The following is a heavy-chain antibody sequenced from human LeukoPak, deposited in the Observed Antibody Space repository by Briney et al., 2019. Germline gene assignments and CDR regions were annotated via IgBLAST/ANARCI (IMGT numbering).Heavy chain of an antibody. Sequence: EASVKVSCKASGYTFTSYAMHWVRPAPGQGLEWMGWISAYNGNTNYAQKLQGRVTVTTDTSTSTAYMELRSLRSDDTAVYYCARDGIYWGQGTLVTVSS. V-gene: IGHV1-18*01. CDR1: GYTFTSYA. J-gene: IGHJ4*02. CDR3: ARDGIY. CDR2: ISAYNGNT.